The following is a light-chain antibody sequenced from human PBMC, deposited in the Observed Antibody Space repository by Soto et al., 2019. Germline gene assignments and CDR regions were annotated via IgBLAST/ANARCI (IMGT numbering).Light chain of an antibody. J-gene: IGKJ1*01. V-gene: IGKV1-5*03. Sequence: DIQMTQSPSTLSASVGDRVTISCRASQNVPSWVAWKQQKPGEAPKLLISRASNLEAGVPSRFSGSGSGTQFTLTISSLQPDDFANYCCQFSGAFGKGTKVEIK. CDR3: QFSGA. CDR1: QNVPSW. CDR2: RAS.